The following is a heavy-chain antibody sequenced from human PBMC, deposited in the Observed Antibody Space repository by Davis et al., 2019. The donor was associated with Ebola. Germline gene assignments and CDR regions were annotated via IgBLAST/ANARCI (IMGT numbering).Heavy chain of an antibody. J-gene: IGHJ6*02. CDR2: INNDGSIT. V-gene: IGHV3-74*01. CDR3: VRGWGRTGLGV. D-gene: IGHD1-26*01. Sequence: GESLKISCAASGFTFSSSWMHWVRQAPGKGLVWVSLINNDGSITTYADSVKGRFTLSRDNAKNTLSLQMNTLRAEDTAVYYRVRGWGRTGLGVWGQGTTVTVSS. CDR1: GFTFSSSW.